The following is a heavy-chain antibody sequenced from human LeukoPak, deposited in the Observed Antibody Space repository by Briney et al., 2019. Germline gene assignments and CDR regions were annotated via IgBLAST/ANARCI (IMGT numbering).Heavy chain of an antibody. J-gene: IGHJ6*02. Sequence: SVKVSCKASGGTFSSYAISWVRQAPGQGLEWMGRIIPILGIANYAQKFQGRVTITADKSTSTAYMELSSLRSEDTAVYYCASQLRFLEWLPYYYYGMDVWGQGTTVTVSS. D-gene: IGHD3-3*01. V-gene: IGHV1-69*04. CDR3: ASQLRFLEWLPYYYYGMDV. CDR2: IIPILGIA. CDR1: GGTFSSYA.